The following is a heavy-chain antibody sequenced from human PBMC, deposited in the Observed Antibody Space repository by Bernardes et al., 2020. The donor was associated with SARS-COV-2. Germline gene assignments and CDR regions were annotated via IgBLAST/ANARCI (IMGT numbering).Heavy chain of an antibody. CDR2: RKQEGSEK. CDR1: GFTFSRYW. J-gene: IGHJ2*01. CDR3: ARRYSAYDAGYFDL. D-gene: IGHD5-12*01. Sequence: GGSLRLSCAASGFTFSRYWMSWVRQAPGKWRGWVANRKQEGSEKYYVDSVKGRFTISGDNAKHSLYLQMNNLRAEDTAVYYCARRYSAYDAGYFDLWGRGTLVTVSS. V-gene: IGHV3-7*01.